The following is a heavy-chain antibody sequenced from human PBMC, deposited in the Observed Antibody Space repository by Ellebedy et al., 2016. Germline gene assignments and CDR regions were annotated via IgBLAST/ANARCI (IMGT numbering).Heavy chain of an antibody. Sequence: SETLSLTCAVYGGFFSGYYWSWIRQPPGKGLEWIGSIYYSGSTYYNPSLKSRVTISVDTSKNQFSLKLSSVTAADTAVYYCARDPLDYDSSGYAGNWGQGTLVTVSS. CDR1: GGFFSGYY. CDR3: ARDPLDYDSSGYAGN. CDR2: IYYSGST. J-gene: IGHJ4*02. D-gene: IGHD3-22*01. V-gene: IGHV4-34*01.